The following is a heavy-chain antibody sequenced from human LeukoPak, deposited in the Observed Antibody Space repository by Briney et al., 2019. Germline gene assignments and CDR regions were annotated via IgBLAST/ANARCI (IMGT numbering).Heavy chain of an antibody. CDR3: ANRYCSSTSCYDY. D-gene: IGHD2-2*01. CDR2: ISSSGRTM. V-gene: IGHV3-48*04. CDR1: EFSVGSNY. Sequence: PGGSLRLSCAASEFSVGSNYMTWVRQAPGKGLEWVSYISSSGRTMYYADSVKGRFTVSRDNAKNSLYLQMNSLRAEDTAVYYCANRYCSSTSCYDYWGQGTLVTVSS. J-gene: IGHJ4*02.